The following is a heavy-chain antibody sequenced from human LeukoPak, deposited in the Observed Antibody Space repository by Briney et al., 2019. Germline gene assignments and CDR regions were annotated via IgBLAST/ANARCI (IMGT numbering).Heavy chain of an antibody. CDR1: GFTFSSYG. Sequence: GGSLRLSYAASGFTFSSYGMHWVRQAPGKGLEWVAVISYDGSNKYYADSVKGRFTISGDNSKNTLYLQMYSLRAEDTAVYYCAKDRDSGSYRGTFDYWGQGTLVTVSS. CDR2: ISYDGSNK. V-gene: IGHV3-30*18. D-gene: IGHD1-26*01. CDR3: AKDRDSGSYRGTFDY. J-gene: IGHJ4*02.